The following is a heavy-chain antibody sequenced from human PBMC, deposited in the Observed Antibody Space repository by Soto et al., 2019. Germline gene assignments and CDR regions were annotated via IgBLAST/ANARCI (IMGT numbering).Heavy chain of an antibody. Sequence: QVQLVESGGGVVQPGRSLRLSCAASGFTFSRYAMHWVRQAPGKGLEWVAVISYDGSNKYYADSVKGRFTISRDNSKNTLYLQMNSLRAEDTAVYYCAREVYCSGGSCGLDYWGQGTLVTVSS. V-gene: IGHV3-30-3*01. CDR3: AREVYCSGGSCGLDY. D-gene: IGHD2-15*01. CDR2: ISYDGSNK. J-gene: IGHJ4*02. CDR1: GFTFSRYA.